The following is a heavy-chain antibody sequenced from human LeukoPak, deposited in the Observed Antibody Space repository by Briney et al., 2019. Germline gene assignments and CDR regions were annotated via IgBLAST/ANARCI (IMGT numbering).Heavy chain of an antibody. CDR2: ISYDGSNK. V-gene: IGHV3-30*04. CDR1: GFTFSSYA. J-gene: IGHJ4*02. Sequence: GGSLRLSCAASGFTFSSYAMHWVRQAPGKGLEWVAVISYDGSNKYYADSVKGRFTISRDNSKNTLYLQMNSLRAEDTAVYYCARGRDTAMAHPAIFDYWGQGTLVTVSS. CDR3: ARGRDTAMAHPAIFDY. D-gene: IGHD5-18*01.